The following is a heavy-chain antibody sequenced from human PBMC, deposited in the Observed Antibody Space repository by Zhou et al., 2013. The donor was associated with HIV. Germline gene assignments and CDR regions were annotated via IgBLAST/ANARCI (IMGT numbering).Heavy chain of an antibody. V-gene: IGHV1-69*13. D-gene: IGHD3-22*01. Sequence: QVQLVQSGAEVKKPGSSVKVSCKASGGTFSSYAISWVRQAPGQGLEWMGRIIPIFGTANYAQKFQGRVTITADESTSTAYMELSSLRSEDTAVYYCAVPRPYYYDSSGYSEVFDYWGQGTLVTVSS. CDR2: IIPIFGTA. J-gene: IGHJ4*02. CDR3: AVPRPYYYDSSGYSEVFDY. CDR1: GGTFSSYA.